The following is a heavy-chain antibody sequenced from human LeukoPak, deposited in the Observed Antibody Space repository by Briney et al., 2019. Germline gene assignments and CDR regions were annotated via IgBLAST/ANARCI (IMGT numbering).Heavy chain of an antibody. J-gene: IGHJ4*02. D-gene: IGHD1-26*01. Sequence: PGGSLRLSCVASGFTFSSYWMSWVRQAPGKGLEWVANIKQDGSEKYYVDSVKGRFTISGDNAKNSLYLQMNSLRAEDTAVYYCARLTGSYYPYWGQGTLVTASS. V-gene: IGHV3-7*05. CDR2: IKQDGSEK. CDR1: GFTFSSYW. CDR3: ARLTGSYYPY.